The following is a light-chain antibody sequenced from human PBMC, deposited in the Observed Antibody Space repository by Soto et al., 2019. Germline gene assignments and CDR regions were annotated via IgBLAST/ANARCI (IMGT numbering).Light chain of an antibody. Sequence: AIQMTQSPSSLSASVGDRVTITCRASQGIRNDLGWYQQKPGKAPKLLINAASSLQSGVPSRFSGSASGTDFTLTISSLQPEDFATYYCLQDYNYPLTFGGGTKVEIK. CDR1: QGIRND. CDR2: AAS. V-gene: IGKV1-6*01. CDR3: LQDYNYPLT. J-gene: IGKJ4*01.